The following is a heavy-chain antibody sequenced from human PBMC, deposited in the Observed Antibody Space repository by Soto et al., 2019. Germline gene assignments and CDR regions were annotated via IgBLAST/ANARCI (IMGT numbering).Heavy chain of an antibody. J-gene: IGHJ6*02. V-gene: IGHV6-1*01. CDR2: TYYRSKWYN. Sequence: SQTLSLACAISGDSVSSNSAAWNWIRQSPSRGLEWLGRTYYRSKWYNDYAVSVKSRITINPDTSKNQFSLQLNSVTPEDTAVYYCARDPHHCSSTSCYTRYYYGMDVWGQGTTVTVS. CDR1: GDSVSSNSAA. CDR3: ARDPHHCSSTSCYTRYYYGMDV. D-gene: IGHD2-2*02.